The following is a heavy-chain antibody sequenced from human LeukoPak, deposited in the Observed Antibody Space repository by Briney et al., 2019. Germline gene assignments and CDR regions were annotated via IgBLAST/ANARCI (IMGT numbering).Heavy chain of an antibody. CDR2: IYYSGST. CDR1: GGSISSSSYY. V-gene: IGHV4-39*07. D-gene: IGHD6-19*01. Sequence: SETLSLTCTVSGGSISSSSYYWGWIRQPPGKGLEWIGSIYYSGSTYYNPSLKSRVTISVDTSKNQFSLKLSSVTAADTAVYYCARVVGLTSYSSGWYVPVGHPYYYYMDVWGKGTTVTVSS. CDR3: ARVVGLTSYSSGWYVPVGHPYYYYMDV. J-gene: IGHJ6*03.